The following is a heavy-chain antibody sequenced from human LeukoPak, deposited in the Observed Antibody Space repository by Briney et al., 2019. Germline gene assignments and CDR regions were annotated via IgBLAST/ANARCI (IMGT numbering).Heavy chain of an antibody. CDR3: ARDGLYGDYAPDY. CDR2: ISAYNGNT. Sequence: ASVKVSCKASGYTFTTYGISWVRQAPGQGLEWMGWISAYNGNTNYAQKFKGRVTMTTDTSTSTAYMEFRSLRSDDMAVYYCARDGLYGDYAPDYWGQGTLVTVSS. V-gene: IGHV1-18*03. J-gene: IGHJ4*02. CDR1: GYTFTTYG. D-gene: IGHD4-17*01.